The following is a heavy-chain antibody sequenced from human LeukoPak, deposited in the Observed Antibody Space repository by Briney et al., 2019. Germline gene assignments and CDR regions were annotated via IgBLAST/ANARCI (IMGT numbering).Heavy chain of an antibody. CDR1: GYTVTGYY. D-gene: IGHD6-13*01. Sequence: ASVKVSCKASGYTVTGYYIHWVRQAPGQGLEWMGIINPSGGSTSYAQKFQGRVTMTRDMSTSTVYMELSSLRSEDTAVYYCATSAGTRRGYFDYWGQGTLVTVSS. CDR3: ATSAGTRRGYFDY. V-gene: IGHV1-46*01. J-gene: IGHJ4*02. CDR2: INPSGGST.